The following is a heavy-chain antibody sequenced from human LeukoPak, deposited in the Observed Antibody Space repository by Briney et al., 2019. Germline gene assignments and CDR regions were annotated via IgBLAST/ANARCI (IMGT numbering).Heavy chain of an antibody. V-gene: IGHV3-7*01. CDR3: AKSIRAVMAMMDV. D-gene: IGHD3-10*01. J-gene: IGHJ6*04. CDR2: IKQGGIEK. CDR1: GFTFSSYW. Sequence: PGGSLRLSCAASGFTFSSYWMSWVRQAPGKGLEWVANIKQGGIEKYYVDSVKGRFTISRDNAKNSLFLQMNSLRAEDTAVYFCAKSIRAVMAMMDVWGKGTTVTVSS.